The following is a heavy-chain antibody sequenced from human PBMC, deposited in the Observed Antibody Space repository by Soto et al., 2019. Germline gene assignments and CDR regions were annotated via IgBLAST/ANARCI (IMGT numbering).Heavy chain of an antibody. CDR1: GGSFIGYY. Sequence: SETLSVTCAVYGGSFIGYYWSWIRQPPGKGLEWIGEINHSGSTNYNPSLKSRVTISVDTSKNQFSLKLSSVTAADTAVYYCARGRLLEDSSCTPARLDNWFDPWGQGTLVTVSS. CDR3: ARGRLLEDSSCTPARLDNWFDP. D-gene: IGHD3-22*01. V-gene: IGHV4-34*01. J-gene: IGHJ5*02. CDR2: INHSGST.